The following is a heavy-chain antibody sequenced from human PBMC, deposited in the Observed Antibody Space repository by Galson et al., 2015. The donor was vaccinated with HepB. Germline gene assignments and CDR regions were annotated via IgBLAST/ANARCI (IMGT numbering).Heavy chain of an antibody. CDR3: ARATSYSSSWYFKGDAFDI. D-gene: IGHD6-13*01. V-gene: IGHV3-7*01. CDR2: IKQDGSEK. J-gene: IGHJ3*02. CDR1: GFTFSDYY. Sequence: SLRLSCAASGFTFSDYYMSWIRQAPGKGLEWVANIKQDGSEKYYVDSVKGRFTISRDNAKNSLYLQMNSLRAEDTAVYYCARATSYSSSWYFKGDAFDIWGQGTMVTVSS.